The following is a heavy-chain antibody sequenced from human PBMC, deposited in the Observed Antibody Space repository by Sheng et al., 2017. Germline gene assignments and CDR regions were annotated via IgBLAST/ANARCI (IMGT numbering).Heavy chain of an antibody. Sequence: EVQLVESGGGLVQPGGSLRLSCAASGFTVSSNYMSWVRQAPGKGLEWVSVIYSGGSTYYADSVKGRFTISRDNSKNTLYLQMNSLRAEDTAVYYCARSARLGRIVIPEYYFDYWGQGTLVTVSS. D-gene: IGHD3-22*01. CDR1: GFTVSSNY. CDR3: ARSARLGRIVIPEYYFDY. CDR2: IYSGGST. J-gene: IGHJ4*02. V-gene: IGHV3-66*01.